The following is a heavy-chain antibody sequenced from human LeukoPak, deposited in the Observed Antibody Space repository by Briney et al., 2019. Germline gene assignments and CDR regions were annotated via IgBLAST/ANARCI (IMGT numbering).Heavy chain of an antibody. CDR2: IYYSGST. CDR3: AREAYDSSGYYYD. Sequence: SETLSLTCTVPDGSISSYYWSWIRQPPGKGLEWIGYIYYSGSTNYNPSLKSRVTISVDTSKNQFSLKLSSVTAADTAVYYCAREAYDSSGYYYDWGQGTLVTVSS. V-gene: IGHV4-59*01. J-gene: IGHJ4*02. D-gene: IGHD3-22*01. CDR1: DGSISSYY.